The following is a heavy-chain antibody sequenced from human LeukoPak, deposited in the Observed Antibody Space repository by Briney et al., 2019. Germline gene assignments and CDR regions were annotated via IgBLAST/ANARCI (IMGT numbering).Heavy chain of an antibody. D-gene: IGHD6-19*01. J-gene: IGHJ4*02. CDR3: ARETMLAGFASGLGFNY. CDR1: GASISSWY. CDR2: IHGSGYS. Sequence: SETLSLTCTVSGASISSWYWSWIRQPPGKGLEWIGNIHGSGYSNYNPSLKSRLSMSLDTSRNRFSLNLTSVTAADTATYYCARETMLAGFASGLGFNYWGQGILVIVSS. V-gene: IGHV4-59*01.